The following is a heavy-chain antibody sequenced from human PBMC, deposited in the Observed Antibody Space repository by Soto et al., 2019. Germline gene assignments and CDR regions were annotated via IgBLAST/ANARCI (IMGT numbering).Heavy chain of an antibody. CDR1: GFTFSSYG. CDR2: IWYDGRNK. Sequence: QVQLVESGGGVVQPGRSLRLSCAASGFTFSSYGMHWVRQAPGKGLEWVAVIWYDGRNKYYADSVKGRFTISSDNSSSTLYLQMSGPRREDTAVYCCARDLDCISTRCYAKDYGMDVWGQGTTVTVSS. J-gene: IGHJ6*02. D-gene: IGHD2-2*01. V-gene: IGHV3-33*01. CDR3: ARDLDCISTRCYAKDYGMDV.